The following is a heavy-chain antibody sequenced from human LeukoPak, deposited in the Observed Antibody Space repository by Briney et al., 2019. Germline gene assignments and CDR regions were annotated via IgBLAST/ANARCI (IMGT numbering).Heavy chain of an antibody. J-gene: IGHJ3*02. CDR2: IIPILGIA. Sequence: PVKVSCKASGGTFSSYAISWVRQAPGQGLEWMGRIIPILGIANYAQKFQGRVTITADKSTSTAYMELSSLRSEDTAVYYCARDLTLYCTNGVCYAFDIWGQGTMVTVSS. D-gene: IGHD2-8*01. CDR1: GGTFSSYA. V-gene: IGHV1-69*04. CDR3: ARDLTLYCTNGVCYAFDI.